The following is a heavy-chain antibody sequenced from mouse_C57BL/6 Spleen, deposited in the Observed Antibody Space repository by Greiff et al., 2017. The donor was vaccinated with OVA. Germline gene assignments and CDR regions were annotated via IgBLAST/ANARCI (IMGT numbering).Heavy chain of an antibody. CDR1: GYTFTSYG. CDR2: IYPRSGNT. CDR3: ARYYYGSSFYAMDY. Sequence: VQLQQSGAELARPGASVKLSCKASGYTFTSYGISWVKQRTGQGLEWIGEIYPRSGNTYYNEKVKGKATLTADKSSSTAYMELRSLTSEDSAFYFCARYYYGSSFYAMDYWGQGTSVTVSS. D-gene: IGHD1-1*01. J-gene: IGHJ4*01. V-gene: IGHV1-81*01.